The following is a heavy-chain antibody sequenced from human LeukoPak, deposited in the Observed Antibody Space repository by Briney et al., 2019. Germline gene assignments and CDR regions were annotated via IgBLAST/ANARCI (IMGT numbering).Heavy chain of an antibody. V-gene: IGHV1-18*01. Sequence: ASVKVSCKASGYTFTSYGISWVRQAPGQGLEWMGWISAYNGNTNYAQKLQGRVTMTTDTSTSPAYMELRSLRSDDTAVYYCARDFFFGAGYYMSYWGQGTLVTVSS. CDR2: ISAYNGNT. CDR3: ARDFFFGAGYYMSY. J-gene: IGHJ4*02. CDR1: GYTFTSYG. D-gene: IGHD3-22*01.